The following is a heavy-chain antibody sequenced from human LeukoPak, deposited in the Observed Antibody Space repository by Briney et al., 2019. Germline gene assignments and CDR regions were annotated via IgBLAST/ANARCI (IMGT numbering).Heavy chain of an antibody. Sequence: GASVKVSCKAPGGTFSSYAINWVRQATGQGLEWMGWMSPNSGNTGYAQKFQGRITMTKSTSMSTAYMELSDLESEDTAVYYCARTPPDYGIDYWGQGTLVTVSS. CDR3: ARTPPDYGIDY. V-gene: IGHV1-8*02. D-gene: IGHD4-17*01. J-gene: IGHJ4*02. CDR1: GGTFSSYA. CDR2: MSPNSGNT.